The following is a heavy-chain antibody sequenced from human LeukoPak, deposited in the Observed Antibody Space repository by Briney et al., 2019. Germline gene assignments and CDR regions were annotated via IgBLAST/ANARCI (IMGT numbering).Heavy chain of an antibody. J-gene: IGHJ4*02. CDR3: ARVKMATINCFDY. V-gene: IGHV1-2*02. D-gene: IGHD5-24*01. Sequence: ASVKVSCKASGYTFTGHYMHWVRQAPGQGLEWMGWINPNSGGTNYAQKFQGRVTMTRDTSISTAYMELSRPRSDDTAVYYCARVKMATINCFDYWGQGTLVTVSS. CDR1: GYTFTGHY. CDR2: INPNSGGT.